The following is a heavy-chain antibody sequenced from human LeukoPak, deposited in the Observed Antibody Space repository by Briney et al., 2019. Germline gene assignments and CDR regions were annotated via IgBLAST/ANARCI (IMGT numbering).Heavy chain of an antibody. CDR3: ARASGGYFSGYFDY. D-gene: IGHD6-19*01. V-gene: IGHV4-39*07. Sequence: PSETLSLTCSVYGGSISSSNYYWGWIRQPPGKGLEWIGSIYYSGNTSYNPSLKSRVTISVDTSKKQVSLKLTSVTAADTAVYYCARASGGYFSGYFDYWGQGTLVTVSS. J-gene: IGHJ4*02. CDR1: GGSISSSNYY. CDR2: IYYSGNT.